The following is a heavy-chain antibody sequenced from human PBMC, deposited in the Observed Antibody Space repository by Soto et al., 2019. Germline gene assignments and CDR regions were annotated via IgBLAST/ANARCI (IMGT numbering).Heavy chain of an antibody. J-gene: IGHJ4*02. CDR1: GYTFTSYG. Sequence: QVHLVQSGAEVKKPGASVKVSCKASGYTFTSYGITWVRQAPGQGLEWMGWISAHNGNTDYAQKLQGRVIVTRDTSTSTAYMELRSLGSDDTAVYYCASGRYGDYWGQGALVTVSS. CDR2: ISAHNGNT. D-gene: IGHD1-26*01. CDR3: ASGRYGDY. V-gene: IGHV1-18*01.